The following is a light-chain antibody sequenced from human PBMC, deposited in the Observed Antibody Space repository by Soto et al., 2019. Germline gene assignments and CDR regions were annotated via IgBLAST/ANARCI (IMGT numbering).Light chain of an antibody. CDR3: QQYGSSPGT. J-gene: IGKJ1*01. Sequence: EIVLTQSPGPLSLSPGERATLSCRASQSVSSSYLAWYQQKPGQAPRLIIYGASSRATGIPDRFSGSGSGTDFTLTISRLEPEDVAVYYCQQYGSSPGTFGQGTKVDIK. CDR2: GAS. CDR1: QSVSSSY. V-gene: IGKV3-20*01.